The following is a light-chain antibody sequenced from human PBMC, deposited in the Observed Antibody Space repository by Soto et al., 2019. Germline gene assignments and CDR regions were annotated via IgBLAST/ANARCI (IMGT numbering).Light chain of an antibody. CDR2: GVT. CDR1: GSDIGAYNY. CDR3: SSFTTSYFYV. V-gene: IGLV2-14*01. Sequence: QSVLTQPASVSRSPGQSITISCTGSGSDIGAYNYVSWYQQHPGKAPKLLIHGVTRRPSGVSSRFSASKSAYTASLTISGLQAEDEANYYCSSFTTSYFYVFGPGTKVTVL. J-gene: IGLJ1*01.